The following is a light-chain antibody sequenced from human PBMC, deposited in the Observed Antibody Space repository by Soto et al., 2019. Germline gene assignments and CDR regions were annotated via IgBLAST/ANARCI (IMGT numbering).Light chain of an antibody. CDR3: QQYSSSPFT. CDR2: DTS. Sequence: SVLKQSPGTRSLSPGEGATLSCRASQSVNSNYLAWYQQKPGQAPTVLIFDTSRRATGVPDRFSGSGSGTDFTLTISRLEPVDFAVYCCQQYSSSPFTFVPGTKLNIK. J-gene: IGKJ3*01. V-gene: IGKV3-20*01. CDR1: QSVNSNY.